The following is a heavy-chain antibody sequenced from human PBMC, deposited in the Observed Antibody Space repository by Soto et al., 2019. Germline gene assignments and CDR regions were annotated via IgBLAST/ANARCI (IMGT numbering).Heavy chain of an antibody. J-gene: IGHJ3*02. D-gene: IGHD3-16*01. CDR3: AKGGYYSLFDI. CDR1: VFPFSTYG. CDR2: ISGSGGRT. Sequence: WGSLLLAWVASVFPFSTYGMSWVRQTPGKGLEGVSGISGSGGRTYYADSVKGRFTISRDNSNNTLSLQMHILRVEDTAVYFCAKGGYYSLFDIWGQGTMVTVSS. V-gene: IGHV3-23*01.